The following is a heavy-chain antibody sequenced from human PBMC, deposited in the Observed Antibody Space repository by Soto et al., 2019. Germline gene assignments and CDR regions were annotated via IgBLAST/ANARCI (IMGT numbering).Heavy chain of an antibody. J-gene: IGHJ4*02. CDR2: IIPIFGTA. Sequence: VQLVESGGGLVKPGGSLRLSCAASGFTFSSYAISWVRQAPGQGLEWMGGIIPIFGTANYAQKFQGRVTITADESTSTAYMELSSLRSEDTAVYYCARCEVGYANRVYFDYWGQGTLVTVSS. CDR3: ARCEVGYANRVYFDY. V-gene: IGHV1-69*01. CDR1: GFTFSSYA. D-gene: IGHD2-2*01.